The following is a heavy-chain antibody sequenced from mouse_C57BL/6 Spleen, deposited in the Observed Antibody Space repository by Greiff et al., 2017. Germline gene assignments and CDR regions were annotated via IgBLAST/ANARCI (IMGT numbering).Heavy chain of an antibody. CDR3: TDGNYFDY. Sequence: EVMLVESGGGLVQPGGSMKLSCVASGFTFSNYWMNWVRQSPEKGLEWVAQIRLKSDNYATHYAESVKGRFTISRDDNKSSVYLQMNNLRAADTGIYYCTDGNYFDYWGQGTTLTVSS. CDR2: IRLKSDNYAT. J-gene: IGHJ2*01. D-gene: IGHD1-1*01. CDR1: GFTFSNYW. V-gene: IGHV6-3*01.